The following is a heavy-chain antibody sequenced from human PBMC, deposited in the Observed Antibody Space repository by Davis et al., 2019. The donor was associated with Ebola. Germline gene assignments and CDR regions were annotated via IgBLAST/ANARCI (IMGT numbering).Heavy chain of an antibody. J-gene: IGHJ2*01. CDR3: ARETWARPVFYSSGSNWYFDL. CDR1: GFTFSSYW. V-gene: IGHV3-7*01. CDR2: IKQDGSEK. D-gene: IGHD6-19*01. Sequence: GESLKISCAAPGFTFSSYWMSWVRQAPGKGLEWVANIKQDGSEKYYVDSVKGRFTISRDNAKNSLYLQMNSLRAEDTAVYYCARETWARPVFYSSGSNWYFDLWGRGTLVTVSS.